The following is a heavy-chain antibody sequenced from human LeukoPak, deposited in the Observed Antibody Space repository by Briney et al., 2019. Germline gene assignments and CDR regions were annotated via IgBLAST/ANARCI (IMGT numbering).Heavy chain of an antibody. J-gene: IGHJ6*03. CDR2: IYYSGST. CDR1: GGSFSGYY. V-gene: IGHV4-34*01. CDR3: ARDLRDTAMVFYYYMDV. D-gene: IGHD5-18*01. Sequence: SETLSLTCAVYGGSFSGYYWSWIRQPPGKGLEWIGSIYYSGSTYYNPSLKSRVTISVDTSKNQFSLKLSSVTAADTAVYYCARDLRDTAMVFYYYMDVWGKGTTVTVSS.